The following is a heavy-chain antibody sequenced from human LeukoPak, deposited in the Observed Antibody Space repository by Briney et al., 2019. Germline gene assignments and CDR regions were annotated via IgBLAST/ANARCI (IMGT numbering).Heavy chain of an antibody. J-gene: IGHJ4*02. CDR1: GFTFSSYS. V-gene: IGHV3-21*01. CDR3: ARDRCSGGSCYRFDY. CDR2: ISSSSGYI. Sequence: PGGSLRLSCAASGFTFSSYSMNWVRQAPGKGLEWVSSISSSSGYIYYADSVKGRFTISRDNAKNSLYLQMNSLRAEDTAVYYCARDRCSGGSCYRFDYWGQGTLVTVSS. D-gene: IGHD2-15*01.